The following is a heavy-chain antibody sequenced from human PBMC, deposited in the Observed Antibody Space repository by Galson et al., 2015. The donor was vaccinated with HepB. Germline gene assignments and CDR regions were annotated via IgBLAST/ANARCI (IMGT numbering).Heavy chain of an antibody. V-gene: IGHV3-7*01. CDR3: TRDLSGTSMEV. Sequence: DSVKGRFTISRDNAKNSLYLQMNSLRAEDTALYYCTRDLSGTSMEVWGQGTLVTVSS. J-gene: IGHJ4*02. D-gene: IGHD3-10*01.